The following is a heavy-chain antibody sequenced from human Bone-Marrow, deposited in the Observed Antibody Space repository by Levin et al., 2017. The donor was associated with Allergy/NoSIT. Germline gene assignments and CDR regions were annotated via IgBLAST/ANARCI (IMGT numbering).Heavy chain of an antibody. D-gene: IGHD2-21*02. J-gene: IGHJ4*02. CDR3: ARTATSSPNYFDS. V-gene: IGHV3-20*04. CDR1: GFTFDDYG. CDR2: ITWNGDGA. Sequence: PGESLKISCAASGFTFDDYGMSWVRQVPGKGLEWVSGITWNGDGAYYADSVKGRFTTSRDNARNSLYLQMDSLRVEDTAFYFCARTATSSPNYFDSWGQGTLVTVSS.